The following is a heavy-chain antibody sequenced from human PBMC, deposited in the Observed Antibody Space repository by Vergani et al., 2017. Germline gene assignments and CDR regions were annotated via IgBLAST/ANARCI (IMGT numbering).Heavy chain of an antibody. Sequence: QVQLVESGGGVVQPGGSLRLSYAASGFTFSSYGMHWVRQAPGKGLEWVAFIRYAGSNKYYADSVKGRFTISRDNSKNTLYLQMNSLRAEDTAVYYCAKDGGEKAHWYFDLWGRGTLVTVSS. CDR1: GFTFSSYG. CDR2: IRYAGSNK. D-gene: IGHD3-16*01. J-gene: IGHJ2*01. CDR3: AKDGGEKAHWYFDL. V-gene: IGHV3-30*02.